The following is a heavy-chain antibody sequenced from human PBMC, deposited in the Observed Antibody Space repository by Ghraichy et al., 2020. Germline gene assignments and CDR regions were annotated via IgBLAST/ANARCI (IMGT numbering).Heavy chain of an antibody. CDR3: ARGEYGARS. CDR1: SIPFSTCN. D-gene: IGHD2/OR15-2a*01. CDR2: ISSGSSAI. V-gene: IGHV3-48*02. Sequence: LSLTCAPSSIPFSTCNITWVRLPPAAGLQWVSYISSGSSAIYYADSVKGRFTISRDNAKNSLYLQMNSLRDDDTAVYYCARGEYGARSWGQGTLVTVSS. J-gene: IGHJ5*02.